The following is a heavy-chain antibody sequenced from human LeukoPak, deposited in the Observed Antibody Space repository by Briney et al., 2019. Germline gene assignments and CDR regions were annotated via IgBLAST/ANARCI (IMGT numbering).Heavy chain of an antibody. CDR3: ARHHRAERSSSCFGDYYYGMDV. CDR2: IYYSGST. V-gene: IGHV4-59*08. CDR1: GGSISSYY. Sequence: SETLSLTCTVSGGSISSYYWSWIRQPPGKGLEWIGYIYYSGSTNYNPSLKSRVTISVDTSKNQFSLKLSSVTAADTAVYYCARHHRAERSSSCFGDYYYGMDVWGQGTTVTVSS. J-gene: IGHJ6*02. D-gene: IGHD6-13*01.